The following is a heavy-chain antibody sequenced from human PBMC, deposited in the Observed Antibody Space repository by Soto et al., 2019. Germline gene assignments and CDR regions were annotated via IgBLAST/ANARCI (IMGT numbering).Heavy chain of an antibody. CDR1: GFTFSTYA. CDR2: ISGSGGTT. D-gene: IGHD3-10*01. CDR3: AKENYNSGGYAWLDP. V-gene: IGHV3-23*01. Sequence: GGSLRLSCAASGFTFSTYAMNWVRQAPGKGLEWVSAISGSGGTTYYADSVKGRFTVSRDNSKNTLFLQMNSLRAEDTAVYYCAKENYNSGGYAWLDPWGQGTLVTVSS. J-gene: IGHJ5*02.